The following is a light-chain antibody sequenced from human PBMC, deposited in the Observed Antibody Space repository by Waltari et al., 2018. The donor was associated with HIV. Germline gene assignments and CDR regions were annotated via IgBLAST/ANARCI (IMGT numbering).Light chain of an antibody. V-gene: IGLV1-40*01. Sequence: QSVLTPPPSVSGAPGQRVTIPCTGSSSNIGAGFEVHWYQQLPGTAPKLLIYANNNRPSGVPDRFSGSKSGTSASLAITGLQAEDEADYYCQSYDSSLRGYAFGTGTKVSVL. CDR3: QSYDSSLRGYA. J-gene: IGLJ1*01. CDR2: ANN. CDR1: SSNIGAGFE.